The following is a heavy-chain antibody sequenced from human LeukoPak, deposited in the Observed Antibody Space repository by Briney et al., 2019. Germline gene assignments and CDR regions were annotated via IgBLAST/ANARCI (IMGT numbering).Heavy chain of an antibody. J-gene: IGHJ2*01. CDR2: INQDGSQK. V-gene: IGHV3-7*01. Sequence: GGSLRLSCAASGFTFNSYWMTWVRQAPGKGLEWVASINQDGSQKYYVESLKGRFTISRDNAKNSHYLQMNSLRAVDTAVYYCARKGWYSDLWGRGTLVSVSS. CDR1: GFTFNSYW. CDR3: ARKGWYSDL.